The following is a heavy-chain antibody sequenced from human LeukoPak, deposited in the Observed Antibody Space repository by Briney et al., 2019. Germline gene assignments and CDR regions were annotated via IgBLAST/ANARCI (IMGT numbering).Heavy chain of an antibody. CDR3: ARESVRGYYGLDY. V-gene: IGHV3-53*01. D-gene: IGHD2-15*01. J-gene: IGHJ4*02. CDR1: GFTVINNY. Sequence: SLRLSCAASGFTVINNYMSWVRQAPWQGLEWDSIINANGTSKSADSVTGRFSISRNTSKNTLSLQMNGLGVDDTAVYCCARESVRGYYGLDYWGQGTLVTVSS. CDR2: INANGTS.